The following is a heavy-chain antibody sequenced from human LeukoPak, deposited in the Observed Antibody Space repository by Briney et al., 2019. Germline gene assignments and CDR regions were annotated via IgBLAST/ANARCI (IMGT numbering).Heavy chain of an antibody. CDR1: GGSISSSSYY. CDR2: IYYSGST. J-gene: IGHJ4*02. Sequence: PSETLSLTCTVSGGSISSSSYYWGWIRQPPGKGLEWIGSIYYSGSTYYNPSLKSRVTISVDTSKNQFSLKLSSVTAADTAVYYCARRSSSFYYYDSSGYSDYWGQGTLVTVSS. D-gene: IGHD3-22*01. V-gene: IGHV4-39*01. CDR3: ARRSSSFYYYDSSGYSDY.